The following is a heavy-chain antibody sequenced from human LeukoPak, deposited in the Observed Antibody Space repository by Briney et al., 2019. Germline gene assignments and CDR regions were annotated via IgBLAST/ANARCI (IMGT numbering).Heavy chain of an antibody. Sequence: PSQTLSVICTVSGGSFSSGGYYWSWIRQPPGKGLEWIGYIYHSGSTYYNPSLKSRVTISVDRSKNQLSLKLSSVTAADTAVYYCARDLGYCSSTSCSHLWWYFDLWGRGTLVTVSS. V-gene: IGHV4-30-2*01. J-gene: IGHJ2*01. CDR2: IYHSGST. D-gene: IGHD2-2*01. CDR3: ARDLGYCSSTSCSHLWWYFDL. CDR1: GGSFSSGGYY.